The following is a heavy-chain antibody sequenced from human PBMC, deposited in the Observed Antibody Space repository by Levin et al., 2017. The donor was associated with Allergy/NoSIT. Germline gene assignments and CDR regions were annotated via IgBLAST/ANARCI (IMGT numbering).Heavy chain of an antibody. CDR3: ARDISYTALDS. CDR1: GFTFSSHG. D-gene: IGHD2-21*02. CDR2: IWFDGSKE. Sequence: PGESLKISCATSGFTFSSHGFQWVRQAPGKGLEWVASIWFDGSKEYYGESVKGRFIISRDNSKNTVYLQMSSLRAEDTALYYCARDISYTALDSWGLGTLVTVSS. J-gene: IGHJ4*02. V-gene: IGHV3-33*01.